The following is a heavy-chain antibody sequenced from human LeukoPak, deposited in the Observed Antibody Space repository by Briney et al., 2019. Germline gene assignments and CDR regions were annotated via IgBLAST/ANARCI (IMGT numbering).Heavy chain of an antibody. CDR2: INHSGST. V-gene: IGHV4-34*01. Sequence: SETLSLTCAVYGGSFSGYYWSWIRQPPGKGLEWIGEINHSGSTNYNPSLKSRVTISVDTSKNHFSLKLSSVTAADTAVYYRARPRRDSSGWYIDYWGQGTLVTVSS. CDR3: ARPRRDSSGWYIDY. CDR1: GGSFSGYY. D-gene: IGHD6-19*01. J-gene: IGHJ4*02.